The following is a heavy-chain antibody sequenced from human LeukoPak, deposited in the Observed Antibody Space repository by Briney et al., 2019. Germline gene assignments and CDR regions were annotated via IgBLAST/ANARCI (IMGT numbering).Heavy chain of an antibody. D-gene: IGHD3-22*01. CDR2: INPSGGST. CDR1: GYTFTSYY. CDR3: ARDPRPSYDSSDYYYPGDY. J-gene: IGHJ4*02. V-gene: IGHV1-46*01. Sequence: GASVKVSCEASGYTFTSYYMHWVRQAPGQGLEWMAIINPSGGSTNYAQKFQGRVTMTRDTSTSTVYMELSSLRSEDTAVYYCARDPRPSYDSSDYYYPGDYWGQGTLVTVSS.